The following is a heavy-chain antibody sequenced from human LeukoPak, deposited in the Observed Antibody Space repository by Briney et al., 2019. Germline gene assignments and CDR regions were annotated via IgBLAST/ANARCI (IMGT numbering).Heavy chain of an antibody. Sequence: PSETLSLTCAVSVYSISICYDLGWIRQPPGNGLDLIWTIYHGGTIYYNPSLKSSVTISVDPCKNQFSLKLSSVTAADTAVYYCASLSYWGQGTLVTVSS. D-gene: IGHD3-9*01. V-gene: IGHV4-38-2*01. J-gene: IGHJ4*02. CDR2: IYHGGTI. CDR3: ASLSY. CDR1: VYSISICYD.